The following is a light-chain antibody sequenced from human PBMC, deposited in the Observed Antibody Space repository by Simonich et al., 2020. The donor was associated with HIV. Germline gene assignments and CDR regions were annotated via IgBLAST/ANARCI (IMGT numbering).Light chain of an antibody. Sequence: EIVMTQSPATLSVSPGERATLSCRAIQSISSNLAWYQQRPGQAPRLLIYGASTRATGCPARFSGSWSGTECTLTISSMQTEDFAVYYCQQYNSWPTFGGGTKVEIK. V-gene: IGKV3-15*01. CDR1: QSISSN. CDR3: QQYNSWPT. CDR2: GAS. J-gene: IGKJ4*01.